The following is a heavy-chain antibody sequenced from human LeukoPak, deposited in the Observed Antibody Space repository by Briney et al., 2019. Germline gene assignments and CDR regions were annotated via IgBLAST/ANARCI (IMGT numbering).Heavy chain of an antibody. CDR3: YSSGRGP. D-gene: IGHD3-10*01. V-gene: IGHV3-15*01. J-gene: IGHJ5*02. CDR2: IKSKTAGGAT. Sequence: NPGGSLRLSCEASGLTFSNALMTWVRQTPGKGLEWVGRIKSKTAGGATDYAAPVKGRFTISRDDSEKTAFLQMNSLQSEDTAVYFCYSSGRGPWGQGTLVIVSS. CDR1: GLTFSNAL.